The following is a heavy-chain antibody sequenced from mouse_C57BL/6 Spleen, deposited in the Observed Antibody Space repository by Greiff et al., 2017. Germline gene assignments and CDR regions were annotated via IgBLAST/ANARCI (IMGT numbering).Heavy chain of an antibody. J-gene: IGHJ4*01. CDR3: ARRRYYDYDVYYAMDY. D-gene: IGHD2-4*01. V-gene: IGHV1-18*01. CDR1: GYTFTDYN. CDR2: INPNNGGT. Sequence: EVQLQQSGPELVKPGASVKIPCKASGYTFTDYNMDWVKQSHGKSLEWIGDINPNNGGTIYNQKFKGKATLTVDKSSSTAYMELRSLTSEDTAVYYCARRRYYDYDVYYAMDYWGQGTSVTVSS.